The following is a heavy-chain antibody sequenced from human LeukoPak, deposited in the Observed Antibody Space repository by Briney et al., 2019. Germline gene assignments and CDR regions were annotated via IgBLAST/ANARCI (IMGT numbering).Heavy chain of an antibody. D-gene: IGHD3-16*02. Sequence: PSETLSLTCAVSGGSFSGYYWSWIRQPPGKGLEWIGEINHSGSTNYNPSLKSRVTISVDTSKNQFSLKLSSVTAADTAVYYCARAHKIHMITFGGVIAYHVPFDYWGQGTLVTVSS. J-gene: IGHJ4*02. CDR3: ARAHKIHMITFGGVIAYHVPFDY. CDR1: GGSFSGYY. V-gene: IGHV4-34*01. CDR2: INHSGST.